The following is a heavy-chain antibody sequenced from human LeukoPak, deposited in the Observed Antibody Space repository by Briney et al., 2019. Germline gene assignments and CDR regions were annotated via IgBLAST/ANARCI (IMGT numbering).Heavy chain of an antibody. CDR3: ARTWLGYYGMDV. Sequence: SETLSLTCTVSGGSISSGSYYWSWIRQPAGKGLEWIGRIYTSGSTNYNPSLKSQVTISVDTSKNQFSLKLSSVTAADTAVYYCARTWLGYYGMDVWGQGTTVTVSS. V-gene: IGHV4-61*02. J-gene: IGHJ6*02. CDR1: GGSISSGSYY. D-gene: IGHD3-10*01. CDR2: IYTSGST.